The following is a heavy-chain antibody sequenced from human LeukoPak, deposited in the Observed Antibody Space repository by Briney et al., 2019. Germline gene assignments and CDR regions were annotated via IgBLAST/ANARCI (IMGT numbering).Heavy chain of an antibody. CDR3: ARDQGLGGGFDY. V-gene: IGHV4-38-2*02. CDR1: GHFISSAYY. CDR2: IYHSGDT. J-gene: IGHJ4*02. Sequence: PSETPSLTCGVSGHFISSAYYWGWTRQPPGKGLEWIGNIYHSGDTYYNPSLKSRVTISVDTSNNQFSLKLSSVTAADTAMYYCARDQGLGGGFDYWGQGTLVTVSS. D-gene: IGHD3-16*01.